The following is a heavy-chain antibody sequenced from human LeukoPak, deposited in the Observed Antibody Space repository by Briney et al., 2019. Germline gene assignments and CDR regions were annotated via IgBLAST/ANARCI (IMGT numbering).Heavy chain of an antibody. CDR1: GFTFSSYS. CDR3: ARAQPSSSLAAAGISPMAV. V-gene: IGHV3-21*01. CDR2: ISSSSSYI. J-gene: IGHJ6*02. Sequence: PGGSLRLSCAASGFTFSSYSMNWVRQAPGKGLEWVSSISSSSSYIYYADSVKGRFTTSRDNAKNSLYLQMNSLRAEDTAVYYCARAQPSSSLAAAGISPMAVWCQGTTVTVSS. D-gene: IGHD6-13*01.